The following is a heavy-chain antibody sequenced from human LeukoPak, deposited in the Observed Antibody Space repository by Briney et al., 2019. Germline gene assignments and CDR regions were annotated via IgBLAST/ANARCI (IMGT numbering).Heavy chain of an antibody. CDR2: IYYSGST. CDR1: GGSISSSSYY. D-gene: IGHD2-2*01. Sequence: SETPSLTCTVSGGSISSSSYYWGWIRQPPGKGLEWIGSIYYSGSTYYNPSLKSRVTISVDTSKNQFSLKLSSVTAADTAVYYCARPKDCSSTSCYSSSQFDYWGQGTLVTVSS. V-gene: IGHV4-39*01. CDR3: ARPKDCSSTSCYSSSQFDY. J-gene: IGHJ4*02.